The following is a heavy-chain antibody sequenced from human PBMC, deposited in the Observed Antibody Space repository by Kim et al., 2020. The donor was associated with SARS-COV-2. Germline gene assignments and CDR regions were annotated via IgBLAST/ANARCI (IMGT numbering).Heavy chain of an antibody. D-gene: IGHD4-17*01. V-gene: IGHV3-15*06. J-gene: IGHJ3*01. CDR3: NTRNYDDSGRDSFDV. CDR2: IKRQADGGST. Sequence: GGSLRLSCAASGFTFNNAWMTWVRQAPGKGLECVGRIKRQADGGSTNYAVSVNGRFTISRDDLRKILYLEMNSLKAEDTAVYYCNTRNYDDSGRDSFDV. CDR1: GFTFNNAW.